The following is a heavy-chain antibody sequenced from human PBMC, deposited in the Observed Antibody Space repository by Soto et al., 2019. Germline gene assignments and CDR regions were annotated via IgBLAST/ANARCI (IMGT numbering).Heavy chain of an antibody. V-gene: IGHV3-23*01. CDR1: GFTFNNYA. J-gene: IGHJ4*02. D-gene: IGHD3-22*01. Sequence: EVQLLESGGGLVQPGGSLRLSCAASGFTFNNYAMGWVRQAPGKGLEWVSAITDSGDDTYYIDSVKGRFTISRDNAKSTLYLPMNSLRAEDTAIYDCAKLGSSSCSPHYYFDYWGQGTLVTVSS. CDR2: ITDSGDDT. CDR3: AKLGSSSCSPHYYFDY.